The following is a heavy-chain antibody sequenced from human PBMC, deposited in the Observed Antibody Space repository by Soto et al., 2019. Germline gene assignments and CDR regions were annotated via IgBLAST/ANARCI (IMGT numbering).Heavy chain of an antibody. CDR2: MNPNSGNT. V-gene: IGHV1-8*02. J-gene: IGHJ2*01. D-gene: IGHD2-8*01. CDR1: GYTFSSYD. CDR3: VRVYGWCTNAVCSGRLGY. Sequence: ASVKVSCKASGYTFSSYDINWVRQATGQGLEWIGWMNPNSGNTGYAQKFQGRVTMTRDTSINTAYMELSSLRSEDTALYYCVRVYGWCTNAVCSGRLGYWGR.